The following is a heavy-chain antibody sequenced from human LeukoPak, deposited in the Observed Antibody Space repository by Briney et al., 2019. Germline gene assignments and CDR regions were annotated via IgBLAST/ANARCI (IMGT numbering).Heavy chain of an antibody. V-gene: IGHV4-39*01. CDR3: ARGGKQWPKYNWFDP. D-gene: IGHD6-19*01. Sequence: SETLSLTCTVSGGSISSSSYYWGWIRQPPGKGLEWIGSIYYSGSTYYNPSLKSRVTISVDTSKNQFSLKLSSVTAADTAVYYCARGGKQWPKYNWFDPWGQGTLVTVSS. J-gene: IGHJ5*02. CDR1: GGSISSSSYY. CDR2: IYYSGST.